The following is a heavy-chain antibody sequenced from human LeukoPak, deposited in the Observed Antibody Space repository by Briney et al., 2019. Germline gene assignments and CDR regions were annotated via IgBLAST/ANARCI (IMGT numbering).Heavy chain of an antibody. V-gene: IGHV3-66*01. Sequence: GGSLRLSCAASGFTFSSYGMHWVRQAPGKGLEWVSVIYSGGSTYYADSVKGRFTISRDNSKNTLYLQMNSLRAEDTAVYYCARYDFWSGYRSFDYWGQGTLVTVSS. CDR3: ARYDFWSGYRSFDY. J-gene: IGHJ4*02. CDR1: GFTFSSYG. D-gene: IGHD3-3*01. CDR2: IYSGGST.